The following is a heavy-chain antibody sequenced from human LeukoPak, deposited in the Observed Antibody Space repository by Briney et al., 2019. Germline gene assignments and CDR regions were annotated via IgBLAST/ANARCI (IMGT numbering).Heavy chain of an antibody. Sequence: ASVKVSCKASGDTFTGYYMHWVRQAPGQGLEWMGWINPNSGGTNYAQKFQGRVTMTRDTSISTAYMERSRLRSDNTAVYYCARGGVRGVIYFDYCGQATLVTVPS. CDR1: GDTFTGYY. D-gene: IGHD3-10*01. V-gene: IGHV1-2*02. CDR2: INPNSGGT. CDR3: ARGGVRGVIYFDY. J-gene: IGHJ4*02.